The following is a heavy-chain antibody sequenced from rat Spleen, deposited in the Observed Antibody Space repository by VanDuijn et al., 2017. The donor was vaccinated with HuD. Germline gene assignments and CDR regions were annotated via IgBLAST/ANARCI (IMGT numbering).Heavy chain of an antibody. CDR2: ITNSGGST. CDR3: ARRHYGYTDYFDY. J-gene: IGHJ2*01. Sequence: EVQLVESGGGLVQPGRSLKLSCAASGFTFSNYYMAWVRQAPTKGLEWVASITNSGGSTYYRDSVKGRFTISTDNAKSTLSLQMDSLRSEDTATYYCARRHYGYTDYFDYWGQGVMVTVSS. V-gene: IGHV5-25*01. CDR1: GFTFSNYY. D-gene: IGHD1-9*01.